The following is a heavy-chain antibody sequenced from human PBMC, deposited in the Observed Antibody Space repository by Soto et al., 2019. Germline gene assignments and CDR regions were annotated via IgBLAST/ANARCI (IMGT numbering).Heavy chain of an antibody. CDR2: ISGSGGST. CDR1: GFTFSSYA. Sequence: PGGSLRLSCAASGFTFSSYAMSWVRQAPGKGLEWVSAISGSGGSTYYADSVKGRFTISRDNSKNTLYLQMSSLRAEDTAVYYCATWYSGSYYDFDYWGQGTLVTVSS. J-gene: IGHJ4*02. V-gene: IGHV3-23*01. CDR3: ATWYSGSYYDFDY. D-gene: IGHD1-26*01.